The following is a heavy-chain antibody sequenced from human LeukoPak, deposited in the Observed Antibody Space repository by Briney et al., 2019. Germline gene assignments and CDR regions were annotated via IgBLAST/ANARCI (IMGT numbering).Heavy chain of an antibody. Sequence: SETLSLTCTVSGGSISSYYWSWIRQPPGKGLEWIGYIYYSGSTNYNPSLKSRVTISVDTSKNQFSLKLSSVTAADTAVYYCARFGPLETFDYWGQGTLVAVSS. CDR1: GGSISSYY. J-gene: IGHJ4*02. D-gene: IGHD3-16*01. V-gene: IGHV4-59*01. CDR2: IYYSGST. CDR3: ARFGPLETFDY.